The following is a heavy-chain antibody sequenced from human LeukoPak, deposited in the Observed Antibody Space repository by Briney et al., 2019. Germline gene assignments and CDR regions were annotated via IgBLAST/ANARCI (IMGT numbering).Heavy chain of an antibody. J-gene: IGHJ4*02. D-gene: IGHD5-12*01. CDR3: ARLRRAGWLEYYFDY. Sequence: SETLSLTCTVSGTSISSHYWNWIRQPPGKGLEWIGYIYYTGSTNYSPSLKSRVTISLDTSKNQFSLRLSSVTAADTAVYYCARLRRAGWLEYYFDYWGQGTLVTVSS. V-gene: IGHV4-59*08. CDR2: IYYTGST. CDR1: GTSISSHY.